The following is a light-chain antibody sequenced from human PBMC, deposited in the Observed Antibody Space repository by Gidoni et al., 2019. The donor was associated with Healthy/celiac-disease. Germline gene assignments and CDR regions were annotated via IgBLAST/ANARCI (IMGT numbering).Light chain of an antibody. J-gene: IGKJ1*01. CDR1: QSISSY. V-gene: IGKV1-39*01. CDR3: QQSYSTSWT. Sequence: DIQMTQSPSSLSASVGDRVTITCRASQSISSYLNWYQQKPGKAPKLLIYAASSLQSGVPSRFSGSGSGIDFTLTISSLQPEDFATYYCQQSYSTSWTFXQXTKVEIK. CDR2: AAS.